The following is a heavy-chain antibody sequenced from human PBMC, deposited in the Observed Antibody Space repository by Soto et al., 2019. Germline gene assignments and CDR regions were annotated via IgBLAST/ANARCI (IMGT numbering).Heavy chain of an antibody. CDR1: GGSFSSYY. J-gene: IGHJ3*02. Sequence: PSETLSLTCTVSGGSFSSYYWSLIRPPPGKGLEWIGYIYSSGSTNYNPSLKSRVTISVDTSKNQFSLKLSSVTAADTAVYYCARGYYYDSSGSADAFDIWGQGTMVTVSS. CDR3: ARGYYYDSSGSADAFDI. D-gene: IGHD3-22*01. CDR2: IYSSGST. V-gene: IGHV4-59*01.